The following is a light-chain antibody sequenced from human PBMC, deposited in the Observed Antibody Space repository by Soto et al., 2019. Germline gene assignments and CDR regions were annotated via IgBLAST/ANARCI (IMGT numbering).Light chain of an antibody. CDR1: SSNIGNNA. Sequence: QSVLTQPPSVSEAPRQRVTISCSGSSSNIGNNAVNWYQQLPGKAPKLLIYYDDLLPSGVSDRFSGSKSGTSASLVISGLQSEDEADYYCAAWDDSLNGPVFGGGTKLTVL. CDR3: AAWDDSLNGPV. V-gene: IGLV1-36*01. CDR2: YDD. J-gene: IGLJ3*02.